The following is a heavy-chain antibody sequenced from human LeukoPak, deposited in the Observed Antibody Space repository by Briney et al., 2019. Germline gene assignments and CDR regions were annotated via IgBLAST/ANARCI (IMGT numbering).Heavy chain of an antibody. CDR2: ISSSSSYI. CDR3: ARGIYSYLDAFDI. J-gene: IGHJ3*02. CDR1: GFTFSSYS. V-gene: IGHV3-21*01. Sequence: GGSLRLSCAASGFTFSSYSMNWVRQAPGKGLEWVSSISSSSSYIYYTDSVKGRFTISRDNAKNTLYLQMNSLRAEDTAVYYCARGIYSYLDAFDIWGQGTMVTVSS. D-gene: IGHD5-18*01.